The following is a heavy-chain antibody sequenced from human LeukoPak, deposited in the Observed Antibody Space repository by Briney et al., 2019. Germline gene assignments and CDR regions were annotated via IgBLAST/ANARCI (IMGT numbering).Heavy chain of an antibody. CDR2: IYYSGNT. J-gene: IGHJ6*03. D-gene: IGHD1-1*01. CDR3: AREGLTTIGVIDV. Sequence: PSETLSLTCSVSGASIGCYYWIWIRQPPGKGPEWLGTIYYSGNTKYNSSLKSRVSILADTSNNQFSLRLSSVTAADTAVYYCAREGLTTIGVIDVWGKGTTVTVSS. V-gene: IGHV4-59*01. CDR1: GASIGCYY.